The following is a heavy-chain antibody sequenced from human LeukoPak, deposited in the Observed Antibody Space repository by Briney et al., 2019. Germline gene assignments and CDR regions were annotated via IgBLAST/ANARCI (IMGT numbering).Heavy chain of an antibody. V-gene: IGHV1-46*01. Sequence: HRASVKVSCKASGYTFTSYYMHWVRQAPGEGLEWMGIINPTGGSTSYAQKFQGRVTMTRDTSTSTVYMELSSLRSEHTAVHYCATDDRLGRAVAVGYWGQGTLVTVSS. CDR1: GYTFTSYY. CDR2: INPTGGST. CDR3: ATDDRLGRAVAVGY. D-gene: IGHD6-19*01. J-gene: IGHJ4*02.